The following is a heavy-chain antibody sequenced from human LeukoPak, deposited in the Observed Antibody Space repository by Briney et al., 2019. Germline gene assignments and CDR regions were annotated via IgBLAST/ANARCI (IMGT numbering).Heavy chain of an antibody. J-gene: IGHJ6*03. CDR3: ARARPYYYYMDV. Sequence: GGSLRLSCAASGFTFSSYAMHWVRQAPGKGLEWVSFIYSGGDTYYADSVKGRFTISRDNAKNSLYLQMNSLRAEDTAVYYCARARPYYYYMDVWGKGTTVTISS. V-gene: IGHV3-21*01. CDR2: IYSGGDT. CDR1: GFTFSSYA.